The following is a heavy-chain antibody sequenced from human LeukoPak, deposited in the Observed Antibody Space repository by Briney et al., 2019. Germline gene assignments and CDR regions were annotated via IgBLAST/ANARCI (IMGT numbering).Heavy chain of an antibody. CDR1: GYTFTGYY. Sequence: ASVKVSCKASGYTFTGYYMHWVRQAPGQGLEWMGWINPNSGGTNYAQKFQGRVTMTRDTSISTAYMELSRLRSDDTAVYYCATDGGRHSSGYYGSYYYYYMDVWGKGTTVTVSS. V-gene: IGHV1-2*02. CDR2: INPNSGGT. J-gene: IGHJ6*03. D-gene: IGHD3-22*01. CDR3: ATDGGRHSSGYYGSYYYYYMDV.